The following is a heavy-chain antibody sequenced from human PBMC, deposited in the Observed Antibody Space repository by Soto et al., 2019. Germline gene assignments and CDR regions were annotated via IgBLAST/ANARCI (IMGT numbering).Heavy chain of an antibody. CDR2: INHSGST. V-gene: IGHV4-34*01. CDR1: GGSFSGYY. Sequence: SETLSLTCAVYGGSFSGYYWSWIRQPPGKGLEWIGEINHSGSTNYNPSLKSRVTISVDTSKNQFSPKLSSVTAADTAVYYCARVRHSNFLYYYYMDVWGKGTTVTVSS. J-gene: IGHJ6*03. D-gene: IGHD4-4*01. CDR3: ARVRHSNFLYYYYMDV.